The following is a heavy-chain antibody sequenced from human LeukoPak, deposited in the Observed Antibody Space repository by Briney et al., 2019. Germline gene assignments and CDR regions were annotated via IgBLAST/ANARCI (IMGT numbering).Heavy chain of an antibody. CDR2: ISWNSGSI. D-gene: IGHD3-22*01. CDR1: GFTFDDYA. CDR3: ASSNEFYYDTSTYVDY. Sequence: PGRSLRLSCAASGFTFDDYAMHWVRQAPGKGLEWVSGISWNSGSIGYADSAKGRFTISRDNSRNTLYLQMNSLKPEDTAVYYCASSNEFYYDTSTYVDYWGQGTLVTVSS. J-gene: IGHJ4*02. V-gene: IGHV3-9*01.